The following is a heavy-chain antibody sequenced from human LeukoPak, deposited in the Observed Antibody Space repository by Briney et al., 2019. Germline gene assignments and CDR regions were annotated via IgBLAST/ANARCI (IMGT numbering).Heavy chain of an antibody. CDR1: GGSVSSSSYY. D-gene: IGHD3-10*01. J-gene: IGHJ4*02. CDR3: ARQYYKGQYYYFDY. V-gene: IGHV4-39*01. Sequence: PSETLSLTCTVSGGSVSSSSYYWGWIRQPPGKGLEWIGSIYYSGSTYYNPSLKSRVTISVDTSKNQFSLKLSSVTAADTAVYYCARQYYKGQYYYFDYWGQGTLVTVSS. CDR2: IYYSGST.